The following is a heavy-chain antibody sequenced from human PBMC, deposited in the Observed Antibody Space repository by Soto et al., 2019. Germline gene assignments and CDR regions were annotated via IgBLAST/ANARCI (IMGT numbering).Heavy chain of an antibody. CDR2: IYPGDSDT. J-gene: IGHJ3*02. D-gene: IGHD3-16*02. Sequence: PGESLKISCKGSGYSFTSYWIGWVRQMPGKGLEWMGIIYPGDSDTRYNPSFQGQVTISADKSISTAYLQWSSLKASDTAMYYCASTITVWGSYPNSAFDIWGQGTMVTVSS. CDR3: ASTITVWGSYPNSAFDI. CDR1: GYSFTSYW. V-gene: IGHV5-51*01.